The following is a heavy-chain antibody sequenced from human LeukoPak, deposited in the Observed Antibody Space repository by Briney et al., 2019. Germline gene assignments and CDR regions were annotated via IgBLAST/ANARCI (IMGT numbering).Heavy chain of an antibody. CDR3: ATGKAYYDSSGYYYDGNWFDP. J-gene: IGHJ5*02. D-gene: IGHD3-22*01. CDR1: GYTLTELS. CDR2: FDPEDGET. V-gene: IGHV1-24*01. Sequence: GASVKVSCKASGYTLTELSMHWVRQAPGKGLEWMGGFDPEDGETIYAQKFQGRVTMTEDTSTDTAYMELSSLRSEDTAVYYCATGKAYYDSSGYYYDGNWFDPWGQGTLVTVSS.